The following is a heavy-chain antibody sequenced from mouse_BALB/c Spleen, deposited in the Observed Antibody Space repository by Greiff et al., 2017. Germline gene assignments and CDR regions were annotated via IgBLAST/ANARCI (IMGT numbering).Heavy chain of an antibody. CDR1: GYTFTNYW. Sequence: QVQLQQSGAELVRPGTSVKIYCKASGYTFTNYWLGWVKQRPGHGLEWIGDIYPGGGYTNYNEKFKGKATLTADTSSSTAYMQLSSLTSEDSAVYFCARDWDQYYFDDWGQGTTLTVSS. D-gene: IGHD4-1*01. J-gene: IGHJ2*01. CDR3: ARDWDQYYFDD. CDR2: IYPGGGYT. V-gene: IGHV1-63*02.